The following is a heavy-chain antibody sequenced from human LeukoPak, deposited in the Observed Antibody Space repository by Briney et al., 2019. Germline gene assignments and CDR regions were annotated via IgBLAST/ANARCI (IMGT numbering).Heavy chain of an antibody. Sequence: ASVKVSCKASRYTFTGYYMHWVRQAPGQGLEWMGWINPNSGVTDYAQNFQGRVTMTRDTSISTAYVELSRLRSDDTAVYYCARGAGEGYTYGRYYFDYWGQGTLVTVSS. J-gene: IGHJ4*02. V-gene: IGHV1-2*02. CDR2: INPNSGVT. CDR1: RYTFTGYY. CDR3: ARGAGEGYTYGRYYFDY. D-gene: IGHD5-18*01.